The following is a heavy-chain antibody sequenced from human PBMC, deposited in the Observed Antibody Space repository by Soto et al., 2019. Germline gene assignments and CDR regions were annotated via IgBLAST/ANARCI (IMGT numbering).Heavy chain of an antibody. CDR3: ARDFRSAGGSYYYYYGMDV. V-gene: IGHV1-18*01. CDR1: GYTFTSYG. J-gene: IGHJ6*02. Sequence: ASVKVSCKASGYTFTSYGISWVRQAPGQGLEWMGWISAYNGNTNYAQKLQGWVTMTRDTSISTAYMELSRLRSDDTAVYYCARDFRSAGGSYYYYYGMDVWGQGTTVTVSS. D-gene: IGHD1-26*01. CDR2: ISAYNGNT.